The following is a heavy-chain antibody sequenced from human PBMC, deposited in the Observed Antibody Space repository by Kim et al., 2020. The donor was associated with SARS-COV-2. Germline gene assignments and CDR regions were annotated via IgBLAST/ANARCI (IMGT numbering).Heavy chain of an antibody. J-gene: IGHJ6*03. CDR3: ARLQYQYYYYYMDV. CDR2: MNPNSGNT. Sequence: ASVKVSCKASGYTFTSYDINWVRQATGQGLEWMGWMNPNSGNTGYAQKFQGRVTMTRNTSISTAYMELSSLRSEDTAVYYCARLQYQYYYYYMDVWGKGTTVTVSS. CDR1: GYTFTSYD. V-gene: IGHV1-8*01. D-gene: IGHD4-4*01.